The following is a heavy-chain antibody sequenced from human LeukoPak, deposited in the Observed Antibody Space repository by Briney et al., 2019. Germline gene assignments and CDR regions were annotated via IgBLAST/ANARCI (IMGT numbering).Heavy chain of an antibody. CDR3: ARDIVFYDSSGYLGS. CDR2: IYYSGST. J-gene: IGHJ5*02. CDR1: GGSISSSSYY. V-gene: IGHV4-39*07. D-gene: IGHD3-22*01. Sequence: SETLCLTCTVSGGSISSSSYYWGWIRQPPGKGLVWIGSIYYSGSTYYNPSLKSRITISVDTSKNQFSLKLSSVTAADTAVYYCARDIVFYDSSGYLGSWGQGTLVTVSS.